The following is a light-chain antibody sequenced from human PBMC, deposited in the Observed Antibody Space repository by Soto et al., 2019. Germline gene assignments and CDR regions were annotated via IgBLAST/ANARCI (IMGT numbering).Light chain of an antibody. CDR2: AAS. J-gene: IGKJ2*01. V-gene: IGKV1-9*01. CDR3: QQLNSYPLMYT. Sequence: DIQLTQSPSFLSASVGDRVTITCRASQGISSYLAWYQQKPGKAPKLLIYAASTLQSGVPSRFSGSGSGTESTLTISSLQPEDFATYYCQQLNSYPLMYTFGQGTKLEIK. CDR1: QGISSY.